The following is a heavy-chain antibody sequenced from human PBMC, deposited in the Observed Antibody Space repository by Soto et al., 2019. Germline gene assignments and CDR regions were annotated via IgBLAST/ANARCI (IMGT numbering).Heavy chain of an antibody. CDR2: IRSKPHSYAT. CDR1: GFTFSGSA. D-gene: IGHD3-3*01. CDR3: TREAYDFWSGIDS. J-gene: IGHJ4*02. V-gene: IGHV3-73*01. Sequence: GGSLRLSCAASGFTFSGSAMHWVRQASGKGLEWVGRIRSKPHSYATAYAASVKGRFTISRDDSQNTAYLQMNSLKTEDTAVYYCTREAYDFWSGIDSWGQGTLVTVSS.